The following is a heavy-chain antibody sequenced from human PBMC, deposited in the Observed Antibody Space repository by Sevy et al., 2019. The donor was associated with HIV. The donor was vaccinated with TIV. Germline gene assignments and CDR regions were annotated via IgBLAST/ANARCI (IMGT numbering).Heavy chain of an antibody. J-gene: IGHJ6*03. D-gene: IGHD6-6*01. V-gene: IGHV5-51*01. CDR3: ARRVHSSSSSLSLYYYYMDV. Sequence: GESLKISCKGSGYSFTSYWIGWVRQMPGKGLEWMGIIYPGDSDTRYSPSFQGQVTISADKSISTAYLQWSSLKASDTAMYYCARRVHSSSSSLSLYYYYMDVWGKGTTVTVSS. CDR1: GYSFTSYW. CDR2: IYPGDSDT.